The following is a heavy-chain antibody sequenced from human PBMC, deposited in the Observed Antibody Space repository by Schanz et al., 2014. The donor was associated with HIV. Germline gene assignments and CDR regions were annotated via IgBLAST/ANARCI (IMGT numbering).Heavy chain of an antibody. J-gene: IGHJ4*02. CDR2: IKEAGIEK. CDR3: AKSNGADTAEVQYYFDY. D-gene: IGHD5-18*01. V-gene: IGHV3-7*01. CDR1: GFTFDSYG. Sequence: MHLVESGGGVVQPGRSLRLSCAASGFTFDSYGIHWVRQAPGKGLEWVANIKEAGIEKYYVDSAKGRFTISRDNAKNSLYMNMYSLRADDTAVYFCAKSNGADTAEVQYYFDYWGQGTLVSVSS.